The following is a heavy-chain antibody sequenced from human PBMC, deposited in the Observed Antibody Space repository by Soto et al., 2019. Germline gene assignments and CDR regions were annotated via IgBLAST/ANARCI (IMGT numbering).Heavy chain of an antibody. V-gene: IGHV4-38-2*02. D-gene: IGHD2-15*01. CDR1: GYSISSGYY. Sequence: PSETLSLTCTVSGYSISSGYYWSWIRQTPGKGLEWIGSISHSGTSFYNPSLRSRVTISTDKPKNQFSLTLKSVTAADTAVYYCGKVLIGATRHTDVDSWGQGALVTVSS. CDR3: GKVLIGATRHTDVDS. J-gene: IGHJ4*02. CDR2: ISHSGTS.